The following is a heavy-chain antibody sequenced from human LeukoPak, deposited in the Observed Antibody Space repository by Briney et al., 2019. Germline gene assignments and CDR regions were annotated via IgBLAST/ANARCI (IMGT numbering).Heavy chain of an antibody. CDR3: TTKLLWSPDAFGI. D-gene: IGHD3-10*01. J-gene: IGHJ3*02. CDR2: IKSKTDGGTT. CDR1: GFTFSNAW. V-gene: IGHV3-15*01. Sequence: GGSLRLSCAASGFTFSNAWMSWVRQAPGKGLEWVGRIKSKTDGGTTDYAAPVKGRFTISRDDSKNTLYLQMNSLKTEDTAVYYCTTKLLWSPDAFGIWGQGTMVTVSS.